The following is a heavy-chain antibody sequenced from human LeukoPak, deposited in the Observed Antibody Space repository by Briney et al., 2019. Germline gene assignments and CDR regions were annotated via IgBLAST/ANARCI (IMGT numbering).Heavy chain of an antibody. CDR3: ARTRSDLYYDILTGYYDIHYFDY. CDR1: GFTFSSYA. D-gene: IGHD3-9*01. V-gene: IGHV3-64*01. J-gene: IGHJ4*02. Sequence: PGGSLRLSCAASGFTFSSYAMHWVRQAPGKGLEYVSAISSNGGSTYYANSVKGRFTISRDNSKNTLYLQMGSLRAEDMAVYYCARTRSDLYYDILTGYYDIHYFDYWGQGTLVTVSS. CDR2: ISSNGGST.